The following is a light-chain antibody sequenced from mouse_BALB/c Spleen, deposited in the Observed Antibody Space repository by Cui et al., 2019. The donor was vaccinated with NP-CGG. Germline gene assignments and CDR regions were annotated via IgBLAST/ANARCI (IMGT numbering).Light chain of an antibody. CDR2: GTN. J-gene: IGLJ1*01. V-gene: IGLV1*01. Sequence: AVVTQESAPTTSPGETVTLTCRSSTGAVTTSNYANWVQEKPDQLFTGLIGGTNNRAPGVPARFSGSLIGDKAALTITGAQTEDEAIYFCALWYSNHWVFGGGTKLTVL. CDR1: TGAVTTSNY. CDR3: ALWYSNHWV.